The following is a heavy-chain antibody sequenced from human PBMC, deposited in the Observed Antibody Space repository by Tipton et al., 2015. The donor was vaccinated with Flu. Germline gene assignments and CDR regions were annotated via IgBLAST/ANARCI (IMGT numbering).Heavy chain of an antibody. D-gene: IGHD2-2*01. CDR3: ARDQLCSSTSCYDQYSSSSGSAFDI. CDR2: ISAYNGNT. Sequence: QSGPEVKKPGASVKVSCKASGYTFTSNGISWVRQAPGQGLEWMGWISAYNGNTNYAQKLQGRVTMTTDTSTSTAYMELRSLRSDDTAVYYCARDQLCSSTSCYDQYSSSSGSAFDIWGQGTMVTVSS. V-gene: IGHV1-18*04. J-gene: IGHJ3*02. CDR1: GYTFTSNG.